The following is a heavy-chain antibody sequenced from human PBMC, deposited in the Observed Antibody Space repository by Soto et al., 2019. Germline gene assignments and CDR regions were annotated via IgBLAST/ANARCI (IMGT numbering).Heavy chain of an antibody. V-gene: IGHV4-39*01. D-gene: IGHD4-17*01. CDR2: IYYSGST. J-gene: IGHJ6*02. Sequence: SETLSLTCTVSGGSISRSSYYWGWIRQPPGKGLEWIGSIYYSGSTYYNPSIKSRVTISVDTSKNQFSLKLSSVTAADTAVYFCASSLTTVVTMVVWDQGTTVTVSS. CDR1: GGSISRSSYY. CDR3: ASSLTTVVTMVV.